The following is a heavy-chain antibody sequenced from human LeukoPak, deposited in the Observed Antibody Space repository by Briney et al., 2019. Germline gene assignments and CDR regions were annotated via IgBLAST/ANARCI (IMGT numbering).Heavy chain of an antibody. D-gene: IGHD3-22*01. V-gene: IGHV3-53*01. CDR2: IYSGGST. CDR1: GFTVSSNY. Sequence: GGSLRHSCAASGFTVSSNYMSWVRQAPGKGLEWVSVIYSGGSTYYADSVKGRFTISRDNSKNTLYLQMNSLRAEDTAVYYCAREGRYYYDSSGYYGLDYWGQGTLVTVSS. CDR3: AREGRYYYDSSGYYGLDY. J-gene: IGHJ4*02.